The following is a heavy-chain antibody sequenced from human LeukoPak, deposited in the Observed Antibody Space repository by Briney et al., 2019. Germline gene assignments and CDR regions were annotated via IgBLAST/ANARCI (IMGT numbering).Heavy chain of an antibody. CDR1: GFTFSSYG. J-gene: IGHJ4*02. Sequence: GGSLRLSCAASGFTFSSYGMHWVRQAPGKGLEWVAFIRYDGSNKYYADSVKGRFTISRDNSKNTLYLQMNSLRAEDTAVYYCAKSIPAIAVAVSTRQWGQGALVTVSS. D-gene: IGHD6-19*01. CDR3: AKSIPAIAVAVSTRQ. V-gene: IGHV3-30*02. CDR2: IRYDGSNK.